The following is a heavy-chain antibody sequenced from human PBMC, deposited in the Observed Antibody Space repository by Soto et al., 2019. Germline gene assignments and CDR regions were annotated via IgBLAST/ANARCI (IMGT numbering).Heavy chain of an antibody. Sequence: QVRVVQSGSEVGKPGSSVKFSCPASGDPYRYSAIVWLRQAPGQGLEWMGGINPNFGSAIYAQKFQGRTTITAHYMELNELRSEDTAIYFCATYYTAGAYFENWGQGTLVTLSS. CDR2: INPNFGSA. CDR3: ATYYTAGAYFEN. CDR1: GDPYRYSA. D-gene: IGHD3-3*01. J-gene: IGHJ4*02. V-gene: IGHV1-69*01.